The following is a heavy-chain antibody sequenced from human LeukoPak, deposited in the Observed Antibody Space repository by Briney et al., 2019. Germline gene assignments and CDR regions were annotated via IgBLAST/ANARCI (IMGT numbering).Heavy chain of an antibody. Sequence: GGSLRLSCAASGFTFSSYSMDWVRQAPGKGLEWVSSITSTSNFIFYIDSVKGRFTISRDNAKNSLHLQMNSLTAEDTAVYYCARVDSSGWDYYFDYWGQGTLVTVSS. D-gene: IGHD6-19*01. CDR1: GFTFSSYS. V-gene: IGHV3-21*01. CDR2: ITSTSNFI. J-gene: IGHJ4*02. CDR3: ARVDSSGWDYYFDY.